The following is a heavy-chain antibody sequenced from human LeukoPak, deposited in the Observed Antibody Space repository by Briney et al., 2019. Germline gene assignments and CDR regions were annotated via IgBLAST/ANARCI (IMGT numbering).Heavy chain of an antibody. CDR1: GGSVSSGSFY. Sequence: KASETLSLTCTVSGGSVSSGSFYWTWIRQPPGKGLEWIGYIYYSGSTNYNPSLESRVTISVDTSKDQFSLKLNSVTAADTAVYYCARGQEWPPTTWGQGTLVTVSS. CDR3: ARGQEWPPTT. CDR2: IYYSGST. D-gene: IGHD1-1*01. V-gene: IGHV4-61*01. J-gene: IGHJ4*02.